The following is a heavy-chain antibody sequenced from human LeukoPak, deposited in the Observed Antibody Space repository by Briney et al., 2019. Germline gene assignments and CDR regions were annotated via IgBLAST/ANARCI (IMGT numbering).Heavy chain of an antibody. CDR3: ARQGYSYGYSYYFDY. Sequence: SETLSLTCTVAGGSISSYYWSWIRQPPGKGLEWSGYIYYSGSTNYNPSLKSRVTISVDTSKNQFSLKLSSVTAADTAVYYCARQGYSYGYSYYFDYWGQGTLVTVSS. CDR1: GGSISSYY. D-gene: IGHD5-18*01. CDR2: IYYSGST. J-gene: IGHJ4*02. V-gene: IGHV4-59*01.